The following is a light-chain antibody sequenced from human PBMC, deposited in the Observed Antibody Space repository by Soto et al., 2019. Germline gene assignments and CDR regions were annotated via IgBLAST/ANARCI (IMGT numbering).Light chain of an antibody. CDR1: QSISRG. J-gene: IGKJ1*01. Sequence: DIQMTQSPSTLSASVGDRATITCRASQSISRGLAWYQQKPGKAPNLLIYAASTLQSGVPSTFSGSGSGTDFTLTISCLQSEDFATYYCQQYYSYPRTFGQGTKVDIK. V-gene: IGKV1-5*01. CDR3: QQYYSYPRT. CDR2: AAS.